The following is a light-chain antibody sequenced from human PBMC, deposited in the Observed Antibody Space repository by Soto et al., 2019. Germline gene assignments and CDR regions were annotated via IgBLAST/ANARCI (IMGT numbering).Light chain of an antibody. CDR1: QSVSNN. CDR2: GAS. V-gene: IGKV3-15*01. Sequence: ETVMTQSPATLSLFPGERATRSCRASQSVSNNLAWYQQKSGQSPRLLIYGASTRATGIPARFSGSGSETDFTLTISTLQSEDFAVYYCQQYKNWPPVTFGGGTKVEI. J-gene: IGKJ4*01. CDR3: QQYKNWPPVT.